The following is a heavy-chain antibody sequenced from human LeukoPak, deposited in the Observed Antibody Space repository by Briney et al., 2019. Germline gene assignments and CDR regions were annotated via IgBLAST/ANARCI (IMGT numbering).Heavy chain of an antibody. D-gene: IGHD6-13*01. V-gene: IGHV3-74*01. CDR2: ISPTGSTT. CDR3: ARGPSSNWSGLDF. CDR1: GFSFSGHW. Sequence: GGSLRLSCAASGFSFSGHWMHWARQLPGKGLVWVSRISPTGSTTSYADSVKGRFTVSRDNAKNTLYLQVNNLRAADTAVYYCARGPSSNWSGLDFWGQGTLLTVSS. J-gene: IGHJ4*02.